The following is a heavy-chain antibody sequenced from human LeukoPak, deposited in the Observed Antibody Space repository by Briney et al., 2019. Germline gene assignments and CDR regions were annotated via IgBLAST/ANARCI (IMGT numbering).Heavy chain of an antibody. V-gene: IGHV4-34*01. CDR2: INHSGST. CDR3: ARVRIGYCSGGNCYSWGHNWFDP. CDR1: GGSFSGYY. Sequence: PSETLSLTCAVYGGSFSGYYWSWIRQPPGKGLEWIGEINHSGSTNYNPSLESRVTISVDTSKNQFSLKLTSVTAADTAVYYCARVRIGYCSGGNCYSWGHNWFDPWGQGTLVTVSS. J-gene: IGHJ5*02. D-gene: IGHD2-15*01.